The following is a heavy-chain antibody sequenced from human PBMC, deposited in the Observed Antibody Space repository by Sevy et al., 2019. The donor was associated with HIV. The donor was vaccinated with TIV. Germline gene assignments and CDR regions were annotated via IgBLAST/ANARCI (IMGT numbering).Heavy chain of an antibody. CDR3: ATTKDYYDNSGYPFDY. Sequence: ASVKVSCKVSGYTLTQLSMHWVRQAPRKGLEWMGTFDPEDDKTIYAQKFQGRVTMTEDKSTDTAYMELSSLRSEDTAMFYCATTKDYYDNSGYPFDYWGQGTLVTVSS. CDR1: GYTLTQLS. D-gene: IGHD3-22*01. V-gene: IGHV1-24*01. CDR2: FDPEDDKT. J-gene: IGHJ4*02.